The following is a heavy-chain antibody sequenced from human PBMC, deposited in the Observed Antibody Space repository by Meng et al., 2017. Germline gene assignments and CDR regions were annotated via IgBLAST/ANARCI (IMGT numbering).Heavy chain of an antibody. Sequence: QVELGQFGAEVKKPGSSVKVAGKASGGTISSYASSRVRQAPGQGLEWVGGIIPIFGTANYAQKFQGRVTIAADKSTSTAYMELSSLRSEDTAVYYCASLTGWFDHWGQGTLVTVSS. J-gene: IGHJ5*02. D-gene: IGHD3-10*01. CDR1: GGTISSYA. CDR3: ASLTGWFDH. V-gene: IGHV1-69*06. CDR2: IIPIFGTA.